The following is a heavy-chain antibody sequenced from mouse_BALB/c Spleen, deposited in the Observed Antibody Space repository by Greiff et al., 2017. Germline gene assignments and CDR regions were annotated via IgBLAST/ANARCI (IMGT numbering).Heavy chain of an antibody. CDR2: IDPENGDT. CDR3: NARGFAY. Sequence: EVQLQQSGAELVRSGASVKLSCTASGFNIKDYYMHWVKQRPEQGLECIGWIDPENGDTEYAPKFQGKATMTADTSSNTAYLQLSSLTSEDTAVYYCNARGFAYWGQGTLVTVSA. J-gene: IGHJ3*01. CDR1: GFNIKDYY. V-gene: IGHV14-4*02.